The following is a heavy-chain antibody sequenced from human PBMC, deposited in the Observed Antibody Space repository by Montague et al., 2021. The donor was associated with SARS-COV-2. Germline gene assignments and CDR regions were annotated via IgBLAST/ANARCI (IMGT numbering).Heavy chain of an antibody. CDR1: GGSMSDHY. V-gene: IGHV4-59*11. CDR2: IYYSGGI. D-gene: IGHD3-10*01. CDR3: ARAVSVRRAVNWFDP. J-gene: IGHJ5*02. Sequence: SETLSLTCTVSGGSMSDHYWAWIRQPPGKGLEWLAYIYYSGGINSNASLKSRVTMSVDTSKGQFSLKLTSVTAADTAVYYCARAVSVRRAVNWFDPWGQGTLVTVSS.